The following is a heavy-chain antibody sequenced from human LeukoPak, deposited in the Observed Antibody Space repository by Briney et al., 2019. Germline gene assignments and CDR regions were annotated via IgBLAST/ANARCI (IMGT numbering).Heavy chain of an antibody. J-gene: IGHJ4*02. CDR3: AKGTDYSNS. CDR2: ISGDMSKT. Sequence: GGSLRLSCAASGFTLSNYWMHRVRQAPGEGLVWVSRISGDMSKTHYADSVKGRFTISRDNSKNTLYLQMNSLRAEDTAVYYCAKGTDYSNSWGQGTLVTVSS. V-gene: IGHV3-74*01. CDR1: GFTLSNYW. D-gene: IGHD4-11*01.